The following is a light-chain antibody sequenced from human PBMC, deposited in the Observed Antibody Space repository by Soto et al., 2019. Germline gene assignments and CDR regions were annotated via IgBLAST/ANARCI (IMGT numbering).Light chain of an antibody. CDR2: DVS. CDR1: SSDIGGYNY. Sequence: QSALTQPASVSGSPGQSITISCTGTSSDIGGYNYVSWYRQHPGKAPKLIIYDVSNRPSGVSNRFSGSKSGNTASLTISGLQTEDEADYYCCSYAGTYTWVFGGGTKLTVL. CDR3: CSYAGTYTWV. J-gene: IGLJ3*02. V-gene: IGLV2-14*01.